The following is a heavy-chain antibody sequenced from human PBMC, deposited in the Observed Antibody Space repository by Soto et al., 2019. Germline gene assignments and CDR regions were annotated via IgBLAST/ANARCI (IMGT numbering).Heavy chain of an antibody. CDR1: GFTFSSYS. CDR3: ARDGGIAANYYYYYGMDV. CDR2: ISSSSSYI. Sequence: PGGSLRLSCAASGFTFSSYSMNGVRQAPGKGLEWVSSISSSSSYIYYADSVKGRFTISRDNAKNSLYLQMNSLRAEDTAVYYCARDGGIAANYYYYYGMDVWGQGTTVTVSS. V-gene: IGHV3-21*01. J-gene: IGHJ6*02. D-gene: IGHD6-13*01.